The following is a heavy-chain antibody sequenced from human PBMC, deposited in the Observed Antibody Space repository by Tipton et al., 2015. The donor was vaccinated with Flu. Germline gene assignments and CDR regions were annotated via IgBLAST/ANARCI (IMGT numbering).Heavy chain of an antibody. CDR3: ARIHYTAIVGATTPFDY. CDR1: DHSFSSGFY. J-gene: IGHJ4*02. CDR2: FYASGST. Sequence: TLSLTCAVSDHSFSSGFYWGWIRQPPGKGLEWIGNFYASGSTYSNPSLKSRVTISVDTSKNHFSLKLTSVTAADTAIYYCARIHYTAIVGATTPFDYWGQGTLVTVSS. V-gene: IGHV4-38-2*01. D-gene: IGHD1-26*01.